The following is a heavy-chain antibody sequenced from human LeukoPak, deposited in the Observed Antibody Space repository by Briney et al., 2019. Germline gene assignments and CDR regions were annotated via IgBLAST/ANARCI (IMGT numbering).Heavy chain of an antibody. Sequence: GESLKISCKGSGYSFTSYWISWVRQMPGKGLEWMGWIDPSDSYTNYSPSFQGHVTISADKSISTAYLQWSSLKASDTAMYYCARHEFGGNSNTDYWGQGTLVTVSS. V-gene: IGHV5-10-1*01. CDR3: ARHEFGGNSNTDY. J-gene: IGHJ4*02. CDR2: IDPSDSYT. CDR1: GYSFTSYW. D-gene: IGHD4-23*01.